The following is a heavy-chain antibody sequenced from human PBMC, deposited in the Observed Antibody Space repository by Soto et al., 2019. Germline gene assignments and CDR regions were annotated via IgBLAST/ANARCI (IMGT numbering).Heavy chain of an antibody. CDR1: GGTFSTYA. CDR3: ARVGGSDGKYSSGWPHYWYFDL. D-gene: IGHD6-19*01. CDR2: IIPIFGTA. V-gene: IGHV1-69*01. J-gene: IGHJ2*01. Sequence: QVQLVQSGAEVKKPGSSVKVSCKASGGTFSTYAISWVRQAPGQGLEWMGGIIPIFGTANYAQKFQGRVTITADESTSTAYMELSSLRSEDTAVYYCARVGGSDGKYSSGWPHYWYFDLWGRGTLVTVSS.